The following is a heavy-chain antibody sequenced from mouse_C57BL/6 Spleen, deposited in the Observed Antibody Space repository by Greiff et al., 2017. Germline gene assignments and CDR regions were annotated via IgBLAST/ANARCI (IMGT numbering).Heavy chain of an antibody. CDR1: GYAFSSSW. Sequence: QVQLKESGPELVKPGASVKISCKASGYAFSSSWMNWVKQRPGKGLEWIGRIYPGDGDTNYNGKFKGRTTLNADKSSSTAYMQLSSLTSEDSAVYICARAQGYFDYWGQGTTLTVSS. V-gene: IGHV1-82*01. J-gene: IGHJ2*01. CDR3: ARAQGYFDY. D-gene: IGHD3-2*02. CDR2: IYPGDGDT.